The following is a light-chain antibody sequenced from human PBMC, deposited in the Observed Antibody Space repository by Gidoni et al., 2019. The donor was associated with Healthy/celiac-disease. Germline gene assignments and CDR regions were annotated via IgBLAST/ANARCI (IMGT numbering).Light chain of an antibody. J-gene: IGKJ4*01. CDR2: DAS. CDR1: PGVSSS. Sequence: IVFTQSPATLSLSPGERATLSCRASPGVSSSFAWYQQKPGEAPRPPLYDASNRATGLPARFSGSGPGTDFTLTISSLEPEDFAVYYCQQRSNWHLAFGGGTKVEIK. V-gene: IGKV3D-11*01. CDR3: QQRSNWHLA.